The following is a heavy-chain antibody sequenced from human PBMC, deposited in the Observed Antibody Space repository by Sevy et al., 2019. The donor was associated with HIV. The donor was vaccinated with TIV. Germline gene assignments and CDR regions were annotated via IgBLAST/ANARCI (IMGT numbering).Heavy chain of an antibody. V-gene: IGHV3-7*01. D-gene: IGHD3-16*01. CDR1: GFTFSLHY. Sequence: GGSLRLSCAASGFTFSLHYMTWVRQAPGKGLEWVANIKQDGSAEYYVASVKGRFTISRDNAKNSLYLQMNSLRGEDTAVYFGARESEGGHDCWGQGTLVTVSS. J-gene: IGHJ4*02. CDR2: IKQDGSAE. CDR3: ARESEGGHDC.